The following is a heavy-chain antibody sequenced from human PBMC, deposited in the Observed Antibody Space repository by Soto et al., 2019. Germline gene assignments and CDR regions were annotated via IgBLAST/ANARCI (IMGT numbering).Heavy chain of an antibody. V-gene: IGHV4-59*08. D-gene: IGHD6-6*01. J-gene: IGHJ4*02. Sequence: QVQLQKSGPGLVKTSETLSLTGTFSGGSIPSYYCSWIRQPPGKGLEWVGYIYYSESTNYNPSLQSRVTLAAGTLKNQFSLKLGSVTAADTSVYYCARHVGYSCSSVTYFDYWGQGTLVTVS. CDR2: IYYSEST. CDR3: ARHVGYSCSSVTYFDY. CDR1: GGSIPSYY.